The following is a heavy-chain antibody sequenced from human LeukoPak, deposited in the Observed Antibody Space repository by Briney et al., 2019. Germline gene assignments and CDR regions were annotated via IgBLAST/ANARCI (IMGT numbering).Heavy chain of an antibody. CDR1: GGSITSYY. Sequence: PSETLSLTCTVSGGSITSYYWSWIRQPAGKRLEWIGLIYTSGVTKYNPSLKSRATVSVDRSKNQFSLRLSSVTAADTAVYYCARLRTSSGWQRVNRFDPWGQGTLVTVSS. V-gene: IGHV4-4*07. CDR3: ARLRTSSGWQRVNRFDP. J-gene: IGHJ5*02. CDR2: IYTSGVT. D-gene: IGHD6-19*01.